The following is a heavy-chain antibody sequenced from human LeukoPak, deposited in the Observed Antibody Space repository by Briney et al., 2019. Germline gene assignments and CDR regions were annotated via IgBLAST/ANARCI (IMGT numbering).Heavy chain of an antibody. Sequence: ASVKVSCKASGYTFTGYYMHWVRQAPGQGLEWMGWINPNSGGTNYAQKFQGRVTMTRDTPISTAYMELSRLRSDDTAVYYCARDSPMVRGVPNFDYWGQGTLVTVSS. CDR3: ARDSPMVRGVPNFDY. V-gene: IGHV1-2*02. CDR2: INPNSGGT. CDR1: GYTFTGYY. D-gene: IGHD3-10*01. J-gene: IGHJ4*02.